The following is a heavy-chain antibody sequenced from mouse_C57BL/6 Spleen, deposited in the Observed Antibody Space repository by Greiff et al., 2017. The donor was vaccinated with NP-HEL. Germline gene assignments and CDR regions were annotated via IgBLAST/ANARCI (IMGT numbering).Heavy chain of an antibody. CDR3: AGSYYGNWDYAMDY. D-gene: IGHD2-10*01. V-gene: IGHV1-76*01. CDR2: IYPGSGNT. CDR1: GYTFTDYY. J-gene: IGHJ4*01. Sequence: VQLQESGAELVRPGASVKLSCKASGYTFTDYYINWVKQRPGQGLEWIARIYPGSGNTYYNEKFKGKATLTAEKSSSTAYMQLSSLTSEDSAVYFCAGSYYGNWDYAMDYWGQGTSVTVSS.